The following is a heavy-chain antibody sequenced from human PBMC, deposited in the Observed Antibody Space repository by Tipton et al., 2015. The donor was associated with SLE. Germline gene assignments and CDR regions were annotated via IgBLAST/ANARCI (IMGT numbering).Heavy chain of an antibody. CDR3: ARGGTGDGRNPFDP. V-gene: IGHV4-4*02. CDR1: GGSIRSSNW. D-gene: IGHD4-23*01. Sequence: PGLVKPSETLSLTCAVSGGSIRSSNWWSWVRQPPGKGLEWIGEIHHSGSTNSNPSLKSRVTISVDKSKNQFSLKLSSATAADTAVYYCARGGTGDGRNPFDPWGQGTLVTVSS. J-gene: IGHJ5*02. CDR2: IHHSGST.